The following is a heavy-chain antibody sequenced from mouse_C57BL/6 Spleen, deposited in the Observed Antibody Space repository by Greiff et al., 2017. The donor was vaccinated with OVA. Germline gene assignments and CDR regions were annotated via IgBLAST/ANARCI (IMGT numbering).Heavy chain of an antibody. D-gene: IGHD1-1*01. Sequence: QVTLKESGPGILQPSQTLSLTCSFSGFSLSTFGMGVGRIRQPSGKGLVWLAHSWWDDDKYYNPVLKSRLTISKDTSKNQVFLKIAQVDTADTATYYLDRRAGVLRQYYFDFWGQGTTLTVSS. CDR1: GFSLSTFGMG. CDR3: DRRAGVLRQYYFDF. J-gene: IGHJ2*01. V-gene: IGHV8-8*01. CDR2: SWWDDDK.